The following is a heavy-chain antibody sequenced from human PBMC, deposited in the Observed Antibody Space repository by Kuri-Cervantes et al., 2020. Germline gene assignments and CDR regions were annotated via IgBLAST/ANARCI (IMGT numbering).Heavy chain of an antibody. J-gene: IGHJ5*02. Sequence: SETLSLTCTVSGGSISSSSYYWGWIRQPPGKGLEWIGYIYYSGSTNYNPSLKSRVTISVDTSKNQFSLKLSSVTAADTAVYYCARRYYDFWSGYPRVGWFDPWGQGTLVTVSS. V-gene: IGHV4-61*05. D-gene: IGHD3-3*01. CDR2: IYYSGST. CDR3: ARRYYDFWSGYPRVGWFDP. CDR1: GGSISSSSYY.